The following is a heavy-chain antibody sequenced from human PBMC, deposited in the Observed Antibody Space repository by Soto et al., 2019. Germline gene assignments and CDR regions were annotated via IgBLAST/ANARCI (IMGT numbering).Heavy chain of an antibody. J-gene: IGHJ4*02. D-gene: IGHD3-22*01. V-gene: IGHV1-69*13. CDR1: GGTFSSYA. CDR3: ARDIHGYYYDSSGYYMDY. CDR2: IIPIFGTA. Sequence: GASVKVSCKASGGTFSSYAISWVRQAPGQGLEWMGGIIPIFGTANYAQKFQGRVTITADESTSTAYMELSSLRSEDTAVYYYARDIHGYYYDSSGYYMDYWGQGTLVTVSS.